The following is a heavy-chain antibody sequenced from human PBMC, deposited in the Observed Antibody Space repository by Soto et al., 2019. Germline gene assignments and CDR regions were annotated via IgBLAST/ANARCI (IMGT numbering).Heavy chain of an antibody. CDR2: IYYSGST. CDR1: GGSVSSGSYY. D-gene: IGHD3-3*01. CDR3: AREMTIFYYGMDV. J-gene: IGHJ6*02. Sequence: QVQLQESGPGLVKPSETLSLTCTVSGGSVSSGSYYWSWIRQPPGKGLEWIGYIYYSGSTNYNPSLKSRGTIAVDTSKNQFSLKLSSVTAADTAVYYCAREMTIFYYGMDVWGQGTTVTVSS. V-gene: IGHV4-61*01.